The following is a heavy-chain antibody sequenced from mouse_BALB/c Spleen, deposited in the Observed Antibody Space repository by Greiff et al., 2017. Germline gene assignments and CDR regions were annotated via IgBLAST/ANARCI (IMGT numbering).Heavy chain of an antibody. CDR3: ARHMITTGDYYAMDY. D-gene: IGHD2-4*01. CDR2: IWSDGST. J-gene: IGHJ4*01. V-gene: IGHV2-6-2*01. CDR1: GFSLTSYG. Sequence: VKLMESGPDLVAPSQSLSITCTVSGFSLTSYGVHWVRQPPGKGLEWLVVIWSDGSTTYNSALKSRLSISKDNSKSQVFLKMNSLQTDDTAMYYCARHMITTGDYYAMDYWGQGTSVTVSS.